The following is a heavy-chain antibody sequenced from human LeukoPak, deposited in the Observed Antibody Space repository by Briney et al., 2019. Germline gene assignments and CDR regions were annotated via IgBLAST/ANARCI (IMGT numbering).Heavy chain of an antibody. CDR3: ARGLVGVGTIFGVVRFDP. D-gene: IGHD3-3*01. Sequence: ASVKVSCKASGYTFTSYDINWVRQATGQGLGWMGWMNPNSGNTGYAQKFQGRVTMTRNTSISTAYMELSSLRSEDTAVYYCARGLVGVGTIFGVVRFDPWGQGTLVTVSS. J-gene: IGHJ5*02. CDR1: GYTFTSYD. CDR2: MNPNSGNT. V-gene: IGHV1-8*01.